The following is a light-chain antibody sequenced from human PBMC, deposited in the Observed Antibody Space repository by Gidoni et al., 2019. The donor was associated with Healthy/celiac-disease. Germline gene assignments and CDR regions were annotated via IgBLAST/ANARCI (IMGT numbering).Light chain of an antibody. V-gene: IGKV3-20*01. CDR1: QSVSSSY. Sequence: EIVLTQSPGTLSLSPVERATLSCRASQSVSSSYLAWYQQKPGQAPRLLIYGASSRATGIPDRFSGSGSGTDFTLTISRLEPEDFAVYYCQQYGSSPPTTFGGGTKVEIK. CDR2: GAS. CDR3: QQYGSSPPTT. J-gene: IGKJ4*01.